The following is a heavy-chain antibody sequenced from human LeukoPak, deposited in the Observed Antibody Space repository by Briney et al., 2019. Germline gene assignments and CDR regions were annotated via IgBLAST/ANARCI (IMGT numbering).Heavy chain of an antibody. CDR2: IYYSGTT. J-gene: IGHJ4*02. D-gene: IGHD6-13*01. CDR3: ARHGSNWYDLDY. CDR1: GDSISSSSHY. Sequence: PSETLPLTCTVSGDSISSSSHYWGWIRQPPGKGLEWIGSIYYSGTTYYNPSLKSRVTISVDTSKNQFSLKLRSVTAADTAVYYCARHGSNWYDLDYWGQGTLVTVSS. V-gene: IGHV4-39*01.